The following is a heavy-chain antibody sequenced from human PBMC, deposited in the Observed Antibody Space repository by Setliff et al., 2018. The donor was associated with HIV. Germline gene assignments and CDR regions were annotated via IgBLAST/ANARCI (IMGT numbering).Heavy chain of an antibody. CDR2: LSPSGTT. D-gene: IGHD4-17*01. J-gene: IGHJ4*02. CDR3: ASFLVTTVTNQDY. V-gene: IGHV4-34*01. CDR1: GGSFSNYY. Sequence: SETLSLTCTVYGGSFSNYYTNWIRQPPGKGLEWIGELSPSGTTRSSPSLKSRVPISLDTSKNQFSLKLTSVTAADTAIYYCASFLVTTVTNQDYWGQGTPVTVSS.